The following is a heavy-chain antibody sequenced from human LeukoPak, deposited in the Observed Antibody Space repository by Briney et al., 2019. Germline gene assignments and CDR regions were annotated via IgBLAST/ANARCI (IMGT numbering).Heavy chain of an antibody. V-gene: IGHV4-59*08. Sequence: SETLSLTCTVSGGSIGSYYWSWIRQPPGKGLEWIGYIYYSGSTNYSPSLESRVTISVDTSKNQFSLKLSSVTAADTAVYYCARQVAGKSPLGYWGQGILVTVSS. D-gene: IGHD6-19*01. CDR1: GGSIGSYY. CDR3: ARQVAGKSPLGY. CDR2: IYYSGST. J-gene: IGHJ4*02.